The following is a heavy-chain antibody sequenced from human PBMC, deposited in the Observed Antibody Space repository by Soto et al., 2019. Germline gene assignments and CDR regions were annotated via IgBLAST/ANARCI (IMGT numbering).Heavy chain of an antibody. CDR2: ISSNGGRT. V-gene: IGHV3-64D*08. CDR3: VKGKACGGDCYFPDFDY. CDR1: GFTFSSYA. J-gene: IGHJ4*02. D-gene: IGHD2-21*02. Sequence: PGGSLRLSCSASGFTFSSYAMHWVRQAPGKGLEYVSAISSNGGRTYYADSVKGRFTISRDNSKNTLYLQMRSLRAEDTAVYFCVKGKACGGDCYFPDFDYWGQGTLVTVSS.